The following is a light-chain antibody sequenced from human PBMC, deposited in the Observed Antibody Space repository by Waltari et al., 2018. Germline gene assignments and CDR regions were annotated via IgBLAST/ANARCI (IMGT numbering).Light chain of an antibody. CDR2: EVS. J-gene: IGLJ1*01. Sequence: QSALTPPASVSGSPGQSIPIPCTGTSSGVGSYNLVSWYQQHPGKAPKLMIYEVSKRPSGVSNRFSGSKSGNTASLTISGLQAEDEAGYYCCSYAGSSTLWVFGTGTKVTVL. CDR3: CSYAGSSTLWV. CDR1: SSGVGSYNL. V-gene: IGLV2-23*02.